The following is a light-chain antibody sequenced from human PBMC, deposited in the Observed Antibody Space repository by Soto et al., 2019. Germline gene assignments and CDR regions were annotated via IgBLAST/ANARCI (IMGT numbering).Light chain of an antibody. CDR3: MQALQTPRT. CDR1: QSLLHSNGYVY. J-gene: IGKJ2*01. CDR2: LGS. V-gene: IGKV2-28*01. Sequence: DILMTQSPLSLPVTPGEPASISCRSSQSLLHSNGYVYLDWFLQKPGQSPQLLIYLGSNRASGVPDRFCGSISGTDFTLTISGVEAEDVGVYYCMQALQTPRTFGQGTKLEIK.